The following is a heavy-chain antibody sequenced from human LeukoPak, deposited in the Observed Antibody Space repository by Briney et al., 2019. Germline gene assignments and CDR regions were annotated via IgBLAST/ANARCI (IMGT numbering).Heavy chain of an antibody. CDR3: AKGPPPPGYSYGHDAFDI. D-gene: IGHD5-18*01. J-gene: IGHJ3*02. Sequence: PGGSLRLSCAASGFTFSSYGMHWVRQAPGKGLEWVAVISHDGSNKYYADSVKGRFTISRDNSKNTLYLQMNSLRAEDTAVYYCAKGPPPPGYSYGHDAFDIWGQGTMVTVSS. V-gene: IGHV3-30*18. CDR2: ISHDGSNK. CDR1: GFTFSSYG.